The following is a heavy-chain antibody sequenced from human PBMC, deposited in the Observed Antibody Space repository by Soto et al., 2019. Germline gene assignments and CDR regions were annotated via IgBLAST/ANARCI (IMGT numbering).Heavy chain of an antibody. Sequence: GASVKVSCKASGGTFSSYAISWVRQAPGQGLEWMGGIIPIFGTANYAQKFQGRVTITADESTSTAYMGLSSLRSEGTAVYYCARDQYYYASGRYHNQFDYLGQAILVTVCS. V-gene: IGHV1-69*13. J-gene: IGHJ4*02. CDR1: GGTFSSYA. CDR3: ARDQYYYASGRYHNQFDY. D-gene: IGHD3-10*01. CDR2: IIPIFGTA.